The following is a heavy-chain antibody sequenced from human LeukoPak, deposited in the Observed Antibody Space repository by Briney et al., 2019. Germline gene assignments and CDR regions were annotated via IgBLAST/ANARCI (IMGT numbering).Heavy chain of an antibody. CDR3: ARGPDILTDLQFDY. Sequence: PGGSLRLSCAASGFTFSTYGMHWVRQAPGKGLEWVAFIRYDGSNKYYADSVKGRFTISRDNSKNTLYLQMNSLRAEDTAVYYCARGPDILTDLQFDYWGQGTLVTVSS. CDR1: GFTFSTYG. V-gene: IGHV3-30*02. D-gene: IGHD3-9*01. CDR2: IRYDGSNK. J-gene: IGHJ4*02.